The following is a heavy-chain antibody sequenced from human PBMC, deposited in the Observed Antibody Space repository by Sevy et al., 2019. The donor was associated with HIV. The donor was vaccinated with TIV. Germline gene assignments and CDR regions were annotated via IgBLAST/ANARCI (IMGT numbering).Heavy chain of an antibody. CDR2: IRKKLYGATL. D-gene: IGHD4-17*01. J-gene: IGHJ4*02. CDR1: GFIFEDYT. CDR3: SRGPLPTTGVDY. Sequence: GGSLRLSCSASGFIFEDYTLSWFRQVPGKGLEWVGSIRKKLYGATLQFAASFKGRISMSRDDSRGIAYLQLNSLKIEDTGVYYYSRGPLPTTGVDYWGQGTLVTVSS. V-gene: IGHV3-49*03.